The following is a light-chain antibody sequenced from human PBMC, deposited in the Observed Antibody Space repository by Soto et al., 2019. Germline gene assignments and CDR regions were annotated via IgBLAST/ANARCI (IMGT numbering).Light chain of an antibody. CDR3: HQFGDSPHA. V-gene: IGKV3-20*01. Sequence: EIVLTQSPGTLSLSPGDRATLSCRASQSLSVSYIAWYQQKPGQAPRLLIYSTSTRAAGIPDRFTGRGSATHFTLAISSLEPEGFAVYYCHQFGDSPHAFGQGTTVEV. J-gene: IGKJ1*01. CDR2: STS. CDR1: QSLSVSY.